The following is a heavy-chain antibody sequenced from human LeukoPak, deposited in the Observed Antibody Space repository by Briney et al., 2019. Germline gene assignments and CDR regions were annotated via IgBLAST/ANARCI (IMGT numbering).Heavy chain of an antibody. CDR3: AIWASGSYYDY. CDR2: IYYSGST. CDR1: GGSISSYY. D-gene: IGHD1-26*01. V-gene: IGHV4-59*01. Sequence: PSETLSLTCTVSGGSISSYYWSWIRQPPGKGLEWIGYIYYSGSTNYNPSLKSRVTISVDTSENQFSLKLSSVTAADTAVYYCAIWASGSYYDYWGQGTLVTVSS. J-gene: IGHJ4*03.